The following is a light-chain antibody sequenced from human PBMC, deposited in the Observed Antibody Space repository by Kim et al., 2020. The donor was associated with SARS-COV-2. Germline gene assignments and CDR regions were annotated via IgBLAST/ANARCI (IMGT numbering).Light chain of an antibody. CDR2: NAS. CDR3: QLRRNWPPWT. J-gene: IGKJ1*01. V-gene: IGKV3-11*01. Sequence: EIVLTQSPATLSSSPGERVTLSCRASQNVRTYLAWYQQKAGQAPRLLIYNASNRATGIPARFSGSGSGTDFTLTISSLEPEDFAVYYCQLRRNWPPWTFGQGTKVDIK. CDR1: QNVRTY.